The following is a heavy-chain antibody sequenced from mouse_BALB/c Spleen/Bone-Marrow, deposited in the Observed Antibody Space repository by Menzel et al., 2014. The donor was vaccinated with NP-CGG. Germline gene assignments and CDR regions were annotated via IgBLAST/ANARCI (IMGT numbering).Heavy chain of an antibody. V-gene: IGHV1-7*01. J-gene: IGHJ3*01. CDR2: INPSTGYT. D-gene: IGHD2-4*01. CDR1: GYTFTSYW. CDR3: ARLGDYDAFAY. Sequence: QVQLQQSGAELAKPGASVKMSCEASGYTFTSYWMHWVKQRPGQGLEWIGYINPSTGYTEYNQKFKDKATLTADKSSSTAYMQLSSLTSEDSAVYYCARLGDYDAFAYWGQGTLVTVSA.